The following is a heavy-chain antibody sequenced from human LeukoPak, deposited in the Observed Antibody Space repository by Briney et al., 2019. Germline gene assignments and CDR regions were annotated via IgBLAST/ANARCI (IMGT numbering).Heavy chain of an antibody. CDR1: GGPISSYY. V-gene: IGHV4-59*01. Sequence: PSETLSLTCTVSGGPISSYYWNWIRQPPGKGLEWIGYIYYIGITNYNPSLKSRVTMSVDTSKNQFSLKLNSVTAAGTAVYYCASLARYGSGSYNVDEHFQFWGQGTLVTVPS. J-gene: IGHJ1*01. CDR3: ASLARYGSGSYNVDEHFQF. D-gene: IGHD3-10*01. CDR2: IYYIGIT.